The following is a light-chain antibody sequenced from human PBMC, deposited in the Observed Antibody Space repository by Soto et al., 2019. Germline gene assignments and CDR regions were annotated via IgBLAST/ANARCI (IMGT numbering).Light chain of an antibody. Sequence: EVVMTQSPATLSVSPGERVTLSCGASQTVSSNLAWYQQKPGQAPRLLIYGASTRATGIPARFSGSGSGTEFTLTISSLQSEDFAVYYCQQYNVLSLYTFGQGTKLEIK. J-gene: IGKJ2*01. V-gene: IGKV3-15*01. CDR2: GAS. CDR3: QQYNVLSLYT. CDR1: QTVSSN.